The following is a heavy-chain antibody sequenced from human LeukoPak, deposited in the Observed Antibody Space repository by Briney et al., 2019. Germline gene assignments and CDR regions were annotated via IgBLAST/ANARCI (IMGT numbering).Heavy chain of an antibody. CDR3: ASGYSGSYAY. CDR2: IYNGGGT. CDR1: GFTVSSNY. Sequence: GGSLRLSCAASGFTVSSNYMSWVRQAPGKGLEWVSVIYNGGGTYYADSVKGRFTISRDISKNTLYLQMNSMRAEDTAVYYCASGYSGSYAYWGQGTLVTVSS. D-gene: IGHD1-26*01. V-gene: IGHV3-53*01. J-gene: IGHJ4*02.